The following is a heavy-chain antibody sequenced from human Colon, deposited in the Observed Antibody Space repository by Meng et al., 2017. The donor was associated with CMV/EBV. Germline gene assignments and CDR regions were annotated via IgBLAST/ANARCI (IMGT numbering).Heavy chain of an antibody. V-gene: IGHV3-30-3*01. CDR1: GFTFSTHS. CDR2: ISYDGSHR. D-gene: IGHD3-9*01. Sequence: GESLKISCAASGFTFSTHSMHWVRQAPGKGLEWVALISYDGSHRYYGDSVKGRFTISRDNSKNTLYLQMNSLRVEDTAVYYCAGEHYDYYDILSGRDSYGMEVWGQGTTVTVSS. CDR3: AGEHYDYYDILSGRDSYGMEV. J-gene: IGHJ6*02.